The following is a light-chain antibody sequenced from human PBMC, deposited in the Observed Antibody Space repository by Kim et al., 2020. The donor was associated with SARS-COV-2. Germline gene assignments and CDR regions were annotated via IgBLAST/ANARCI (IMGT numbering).Light chain of an antibody. CDR2: EAI. CDR3: QQYNSYWT. Sequence: CAYVRDRVTLTCPASQNINTWLAWNKQKPGKAPKLLIYEAISLQSGVPSRFTGSGFGTEFTLTISSLQPDDFATYYCQQYNSYWTFGQGTKVDIK. CDR1: QNINTW. V-gene: IGKV1-5*03. J-gene: IGKJ1*01.